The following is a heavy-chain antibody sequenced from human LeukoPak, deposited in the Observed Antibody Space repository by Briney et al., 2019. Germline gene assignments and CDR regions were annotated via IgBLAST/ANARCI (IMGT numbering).Heavy chain of an antibody. D-gene: IGHD5-18*01. CDR1: GGSISSGSYY. CDR2: IYTSGST. V-gene: IGHV4-61*02. J-gene: IGHJ4*02. CDR3: ARISDTAMVFIIDY. Sequence: PSQTLSLTCTVSGGSISSGSYYWSWIRQPAGKGLEWIGRIYTSGSTNYNPSLKSRVTISVDTSKNQFSLKLSSVTAADTAVYYCARISDTAMVFIIDYWGQGTLVTVSS.